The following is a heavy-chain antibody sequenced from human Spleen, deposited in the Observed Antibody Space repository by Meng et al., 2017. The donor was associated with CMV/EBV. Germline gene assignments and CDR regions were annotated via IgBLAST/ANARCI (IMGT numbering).Heavy chain of an antibody. D-gene: IGHD1-7*01. CDR2: IKSKTDGGTT. CDR1: GVTFSNAW. J-gene: IGHJ4*02. CDR3: RFWITGTRDTLDY. Sequence: SGVTFSNAWMSWVSQATGKGLEWVGSIKSKTDGGTTDYAAPVKGRFTISRDDSKNTLYLQMNSLKTEDTAVYYCRFWITGTRDTLDYWGQGTLVTVSS. V-gene: IGHV3-15*01.